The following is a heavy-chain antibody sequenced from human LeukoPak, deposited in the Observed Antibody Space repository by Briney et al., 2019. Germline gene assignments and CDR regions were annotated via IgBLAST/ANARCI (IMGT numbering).Heavy chain of an antibody. D-gene: IGHD4-17*01. CDR2: IYHSGST. V-gene: IGHV4-4*02. J-gene: IGHJ6*03. Sequence: KPSETLSLTCAVSGGSISSSNRWSWVRQPPGTGLEWIGEIYHSGSTNYNPSLKSRVTISVDKSKNQFSLKLSSVTAADTAVYYCARVPVTILERYYYYYMDVWGKGTTVTVSS. CDR1: GGSISSSNR. CDR3: ARVPVTILERYYYYYMDV.